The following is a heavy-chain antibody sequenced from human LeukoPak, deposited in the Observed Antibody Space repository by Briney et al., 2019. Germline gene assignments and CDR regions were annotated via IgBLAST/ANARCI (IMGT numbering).Heavy chain of an antibody. CDR2: VYHGGST. CDR3: ARAQNYYDSSGYKGAFDY. CDR1: GGSIRGSNW. J-gene: IGHJ4*02. D-gene: IGHD3-22*01. Sequence: PSETLSLTCTVSGGSIRGSNWWAWVRQSPGKDLEWIGQVYHGGSTYYNPSLESRVTISVDKSKNQFSVEVKSVTAADTAVYYCARAQNYYDSSGYKGAFDYWGQGILVTVSS. V-gene: IGHV4-4*02.